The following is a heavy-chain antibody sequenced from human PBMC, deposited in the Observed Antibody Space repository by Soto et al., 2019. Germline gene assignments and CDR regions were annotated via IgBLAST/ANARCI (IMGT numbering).Heavy chain of an antibody. CDR3: ARVGWVSQHYYYYYGMDV. J-gene: IGHJ6*02. CDR2: ISSSSSTI. D-gene: IGHD6-19*01. V-gene: IGHV3-48*02. Sequence: GGSLRLSCAASGFTFSSYSMNWVRQAPGKGLEWVSYISSSSSTIYYADSVKGRFTISRDNAKNSLYLQMNSLRDEDTAVYYWARVGWVSQHYYYYYGMDVWGQGTTVTVSS. CDR1: GFTFSSYS.